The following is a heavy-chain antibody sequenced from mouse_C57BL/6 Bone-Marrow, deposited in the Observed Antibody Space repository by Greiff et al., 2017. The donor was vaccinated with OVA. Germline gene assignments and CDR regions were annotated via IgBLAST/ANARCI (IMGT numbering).Heavy chain of an antibody. Sequence: QVQLQQSGAELARPGASVKLSCKASGYTFTSYGISWVKQRTGQGLEWIGEIYPRSGNTYYNEKFKGKATLTADKSSSTAYMELRSLTSEDSAVYFCARYGDWDYFDYCGQSTTLTVSS. CDR3: ARYGDWDYFDY. V-gene: IGHV1-81*01. D-gene: IGHD4-1*01. CDR2: IYPRSGNT. J-gene: IGHJ2*01. CDR1: GYTFTSYG.